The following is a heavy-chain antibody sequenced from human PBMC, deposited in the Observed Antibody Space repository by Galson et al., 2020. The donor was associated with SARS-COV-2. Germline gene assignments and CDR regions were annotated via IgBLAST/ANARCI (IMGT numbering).Heavy chain of an antibody. CDR1: GYTFTGYY. J-gene: IGHJ6*02. CDR3: ARGYFDWLLEYYYYGMDV. Sequence: ASVKVSCKASGYTFTGYYMHWVRQAPGQGLEWMGWINPNSGGTNYAQKFQGRVTMTRDTSISTAYMELSRLRSDDTAVYYCARGYFDWLLEYYYYGMDVWGHGTTVTVSS. V-gene: IGHV1-2*02. CDR2: INPNSGGT. D-gene: IGHD3-9*01.